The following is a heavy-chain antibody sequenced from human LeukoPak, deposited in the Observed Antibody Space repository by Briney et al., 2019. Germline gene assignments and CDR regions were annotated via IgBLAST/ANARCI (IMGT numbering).Heavy chain of an antibody. D-gene: IGHD3-3*01. J-gene: IGHJ4*02. CDR3: AREGDFWRRNYYFDY. Sequence: SETLSLTCTVSGGSISSYYWSWIRQPPGKGLEWIGYIYYSGSTNYNPSLKSRVTISVDTSKNQFSLRLSSVTAADTAVYYCAREGDFWRRNYYFDYWGQGTLVTVSS. CDR1: GGSISSYY. CDR2: IYYSGST. V-gene: IGHV4-59*01.